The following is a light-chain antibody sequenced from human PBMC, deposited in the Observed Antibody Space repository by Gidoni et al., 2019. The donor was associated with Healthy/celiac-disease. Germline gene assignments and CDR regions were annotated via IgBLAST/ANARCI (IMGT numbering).Light chain of an antibody. CDR3: QQYGSSRT. Sequence: EIVLTQSPGTLSLSPGERATFSCRASQNVSRSYLAWYQQKPCQAPRLLIYGASSRATGIPDRFSGSGSGTDFTLTISRLEPEDFAVYYCQQYGSSRTVGQGTKVEIK. CDR1: QNVSRSY. J-gene: IGKJ1*01. CDR2: GAS. V-gene: IGKV3-20*01.